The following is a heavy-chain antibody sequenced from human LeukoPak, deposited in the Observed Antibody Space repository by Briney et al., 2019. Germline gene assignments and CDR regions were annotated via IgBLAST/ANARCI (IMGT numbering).Heavy chain of an antibody. D-gene: IGHD3-22*01. Sequence: GSSVKVSCKASGGTFSSYAISWVRQAPGQGPEWMGGIIPIFGTANYAQKFQGRVTITTDESTSTAYMELSSLRSEDTAVYYCARCYYDSSGYYLPDYWGQGTLVTVSS. J-gene: IGHJ4*02. CDR1: GGTFSSYA. CDR2: IIPIFGTA. V-gene: IGHV1-69*05. CDR3: ARCYYDSSGYYLPDY.